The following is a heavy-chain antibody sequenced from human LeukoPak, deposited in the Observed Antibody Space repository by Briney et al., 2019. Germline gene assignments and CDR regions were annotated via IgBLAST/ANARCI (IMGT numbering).Heavy chain of an antibody. D-gene: IGHD6-13*01. Sequence: GGSLRLSCAASGFTFDDYTMHWVRQAPGKVLEWVSLISWDGGSTYYADSVKGRFTISRDNSKNSLYLQMNSLRTEDTALYYCAKEGSWYYFDYWGQGTLVTVSS. V-gene: IGHV3-43*01. CDR1: GFTFDDYT. J-gene: IGHJ4*02. CDR3: AKEGSWYYFDY. CDR2: ISWDGGST.